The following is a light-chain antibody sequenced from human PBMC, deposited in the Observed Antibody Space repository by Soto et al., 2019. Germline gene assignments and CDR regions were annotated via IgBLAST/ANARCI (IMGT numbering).Light chain of an antibody. V-gene: IGKV1-27*01. CDR3: HKYNSAPRT. Sequence: DIQMTQSPSSLPASVGDRVTITCRASQDINNYLAWYQVQPGKGPKLLIYAASTLQSGVPSRFSGSGSGTDFTLTIRSLQPEDVATYFCHKYNSAPRTFGQGTRVEI. CDR2: AAS. J-gene: IGKJ1*01. CDR1: QDINNY.